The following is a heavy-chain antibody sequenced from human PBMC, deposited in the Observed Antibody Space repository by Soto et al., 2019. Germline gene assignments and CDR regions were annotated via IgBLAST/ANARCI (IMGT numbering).Heavy chain of an antibody. V-gene: IGHV5-51*01. CDR2: IYPADSDT. CDR3: ARQYADTSMGGYYYYGLDV. CDR1: GYTFTSYW. Sequence: PGESLKISCKGSGYTFTSYWIAWVRQMPGKGLEWMGIIYPADSDTRYSPSFQGQVTISADKSISTAYLQWSSLKASDTAMYYCARQYADTSMGGYYYYGLDVWGQGTTVTVSS. D-gene: IGHD5-18*01. J-gene: IGHJ6*02.